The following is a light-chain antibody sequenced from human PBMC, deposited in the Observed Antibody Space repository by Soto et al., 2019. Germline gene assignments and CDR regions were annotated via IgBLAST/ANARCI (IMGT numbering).Light chain of an antibody. V-gene: IGKV1-39*01. J-gene: IGKJ1*01. CDR1: QSISSY. Sequence: DIQMTQSPSSLSASVGDRVTITCRASQSISSYLNWYQQNPGKAPKLLIYAASSLQSGVPSTFSGSGSGTDSTLTITSLHPEDFATYYCQQSYSTPRTFGQGTKVEIK. CDR2: AAS. CDR3: QQSYSTPRT.